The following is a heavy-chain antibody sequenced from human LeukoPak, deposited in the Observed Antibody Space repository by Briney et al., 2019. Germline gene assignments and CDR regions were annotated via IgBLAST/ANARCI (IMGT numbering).Heavy chain of an antibody. D-gene: IGHD3-3*02. CDR3: AKLAFYETSAPLRDISF. Sequence: GGSLRLSCAASGFPFNTYAMSWVRQAPGKGLEYISVIRPTGTNTYYASSVKGRFTISRDDSRTTVYLQMSSLRAEDTAIYYCAKLAFYETSAPLRDISFWGQGTLATVSS. CDR1: GFPFNTYA. V-gene: IGHV3-23*01. CDR2: IRPTGTNT. J-gene: IGHJ4*02.